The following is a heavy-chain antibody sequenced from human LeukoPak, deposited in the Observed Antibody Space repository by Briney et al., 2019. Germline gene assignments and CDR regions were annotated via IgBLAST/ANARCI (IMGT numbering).Heavy chain of an antibody. V-gene: IGHV4-59*07. CDR2: IYYSESI. CDR3: ARTYDSSNNDAFDI. D-gene: IGHD3-22*01. CDR1: VGSISSYY. Sequence: SDTLSLTCTVSVGSISSYYWIWIRQPPGKGLEWIGYIYYSESINYNPSLKSRVTISVDTYKNQFSLKMSSVTAADTAVYYCARTYDSSNNDAFDIWGQGKMVTVSS. J-gene: IGHJ3*02.